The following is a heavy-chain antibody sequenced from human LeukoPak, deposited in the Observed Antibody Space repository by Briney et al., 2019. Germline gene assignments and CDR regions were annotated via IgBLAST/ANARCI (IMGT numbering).Heavy chain of an antibody. D-gene: IGHD3-9*01. V-gene: IGHV3-7*01. J-gene: IGHJ4*02. CDR1: GFTFSSYS. Sequence: GGSLRLSCAASGFTFSSYSMNWVRQAPGKGLEWVANIKQDGSEKYYVDSVKGRFTISRDNAKNSLYLQMNSLRVEETAVYYCARGVLRYFDSGFGYWGQGTLVAVSS. CDR3: ARGVLRYFDSGFGY. CDR2: IKQDGSEK.